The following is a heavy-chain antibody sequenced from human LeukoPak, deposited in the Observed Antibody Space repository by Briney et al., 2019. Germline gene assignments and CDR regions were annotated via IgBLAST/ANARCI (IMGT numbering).Heavy chain of an antibody. CDR3: ARQAVTTELGLMDWFDP. D-gene: IGHD4-17*01. V-gene: IGHV4-30-2*01. Sequence: PSETLSLTCAVSGGFISSGGYSWSWIRQPPGKGVEWIGYIYHSGSTYYNPSFKSRVTILVDRSKNQFSLKLSSVTAADTAVDYCARQAVTTELGLMDWFDPWGQGTLVTVSS. CDR1: GGFISSGGYS. CDR2: IYHSGST. J-gene: IGHJ5*02.